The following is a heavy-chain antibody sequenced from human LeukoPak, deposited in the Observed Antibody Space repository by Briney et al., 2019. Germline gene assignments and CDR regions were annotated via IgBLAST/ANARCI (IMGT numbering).Heavy chain of an antibody. Sequence: ASVKVSCKASGYTFTSYGISWVRQAPGQGLEWMGWISAYSGNTNYAQKLQGRVTMTTDTSTSTAYMELRSLRSDDTAVYYCARRFGPWLVPNYYMDVWGKGTTVTVSS. J-gene: IGHJ6*03. CDR3: ARRFGPWLVPNYYMDV. D-gene: IGHD6-19*01. V-gene: IGHV1-18*01. CDR1: GYTFTSYG. CDR2: ISAYSGNT.